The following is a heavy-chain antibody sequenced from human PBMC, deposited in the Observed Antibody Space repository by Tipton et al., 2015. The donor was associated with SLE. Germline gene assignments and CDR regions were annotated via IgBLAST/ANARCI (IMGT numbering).Heavy chain of an antibody. D-gene: IGHD5-18*01. V-gene: IGHV4-4*07. Sequence: GLVKPSETLSLTCTVSNASINSYYWSWIRQSAGKGLEWIGRLSSTGSTNYNPSLKSRVTMSLDTSKNQFSLKLNSVTAADTAVYYCARGPSGYTYGFDSWGQGALVNVSS. CDR1: NASINSYY. J-gene: IGHJ4*02. CDR2: LSSTGST. CDR3: ARGPSGYTYGFDS.